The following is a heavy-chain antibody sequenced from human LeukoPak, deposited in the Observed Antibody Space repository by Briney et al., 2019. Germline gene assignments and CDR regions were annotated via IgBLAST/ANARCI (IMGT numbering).Heavy chain of an antibody. Sequence: GGSLRLSCAASGFTFSSYGMHWVRQAPGKELEWVAVISYDGSNKYYADSVKGRFTISRDNSKNTLYLQMNSLRAEDTAVYYCAKLVVTAEGSFDYWGQGTLVTVSS. V-gene: IGHV3-30*18. CDR1: GFTFSSYG. CDR3: AKLVVTAEGSFDY. CDR2: ISYDGSNK. J-gene: IGHJ4*02. D-gene: IGHD4-23*01.